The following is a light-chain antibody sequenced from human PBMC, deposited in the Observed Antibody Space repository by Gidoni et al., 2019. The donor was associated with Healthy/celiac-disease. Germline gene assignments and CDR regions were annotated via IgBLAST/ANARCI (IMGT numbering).Light chain of an antibody. V-gene: IGLV1-40*01. Sequence: QSVLTQPPSVSGAPGQRVTISCTGSSSNIGAGYDVHWYQQLPGTAPKLLIYGNSNRTSGVPDRFSGAKCGTSATMAITGIQAEDEADYDCQSYDSSLSGPVVFGGGTKLTVL. J-gene: IGLJ2*01. CDR3: QSYDSSLSGPVV. CDR1: SSNIGAGYD. CDR2: GNS.